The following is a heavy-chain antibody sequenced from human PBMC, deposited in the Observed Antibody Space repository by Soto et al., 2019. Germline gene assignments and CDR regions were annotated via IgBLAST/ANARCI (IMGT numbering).Heavy chain of an antibody. D-gene: IGHD5-12*01. CDR3: ASGVVVATIGARYYFDY. V-gene: IGHV1-2*04. CDR2: INPNSGGT. CDR1: GYTFTGYY. J-gene: IGHJ4*02. Sequence: QVQLVQSGAEVKKPGASVKVSCKASGYTFTGYYMHWVRQAPGQGLEWMGWINPNSGGTNYAQKFQGWVTMTRDTSISTAYMELSRLRSDDTAVYYCASGVVVATIGARYYFDYWCQGTLVTVSS.